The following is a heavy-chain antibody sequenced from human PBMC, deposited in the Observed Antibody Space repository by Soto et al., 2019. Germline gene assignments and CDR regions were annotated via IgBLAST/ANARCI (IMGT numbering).Heavy chain of an antibody. J-gene: IGHJ5*02. CDR3: ARDGLTDDFRSGGYWFDP. D-gene: IGHD3-3*01. Sequence: QVHLVESGGGVVQPGRSLRLSCAASGFTFSSFALHWVRQAPGEGLEWVALISHDGRIENYADSVKGRFIISRDNSKNTVYMQMDSLRLEDTGVYYCARDGLTDDFRSGGYWFDPWGQGTQVTVSS. CDR2: ISHDGRIE. V-gene: IGHV3-30-3*01. CDR1: GFTFSSFA.